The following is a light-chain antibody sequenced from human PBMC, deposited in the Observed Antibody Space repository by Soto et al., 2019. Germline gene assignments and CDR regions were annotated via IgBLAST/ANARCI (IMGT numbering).Light chain of an antibody. CDR1: RVNVGAYNY. Sequence: QSALTQPPSASGSPGRSFTSSGMEPRVNVGAYNYVSWYQQYPGKAPKLMIYEVNKRPSGVPDRFSGSKSGKTASLTVSGLQPEDEADYHCTSYAGSNIWVFGGGTKLTVL. J-gene: IGLJ3*02. CDR2: EVN. V-gene: IGLV2-8*01. CDR3: TSYAGSNIWV.